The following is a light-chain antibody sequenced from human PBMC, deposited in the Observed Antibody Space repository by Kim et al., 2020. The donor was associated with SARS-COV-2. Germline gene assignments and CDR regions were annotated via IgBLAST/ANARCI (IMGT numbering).Light chain of an antibody. Sequence: ASVGDRVTITGRASQGISNYLAWYQQKLGKVPKLLIYAASTLESGVPSRFSGSTSGTDFTLTISSLQPEDVATYYCQYYKSAPLTFGPGTKVDIK. CDR3: QYYKSAPLT. J-gene: IGKJ3*01. V-gene: IGKV1-27*01. CDR1: QGISNY. CDR2: AAS.